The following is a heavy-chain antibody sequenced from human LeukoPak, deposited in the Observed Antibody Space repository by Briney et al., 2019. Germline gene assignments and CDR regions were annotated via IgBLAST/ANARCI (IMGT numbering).Heavy chain of an antibody. Sequence: ASVKVSCKASGYTFTSFDINWVRQATGQGLEWMGWMNPNSGNTGYAQKFQGRVTMTTDTSTSTAYMELRSLRSDDTAVYYCARDLPLSFYYDSGGYGAFDIWGQGTMVTVSS. CDR1: GYTFTSFD. CDR2: MNPNSGNT. V-gene: IGHV1-8*02. CDR3: ARDLPLSFYYDSGGYGAFDI. J-gene: IGHJ3*02. D-gene: IGHD3-22*01.